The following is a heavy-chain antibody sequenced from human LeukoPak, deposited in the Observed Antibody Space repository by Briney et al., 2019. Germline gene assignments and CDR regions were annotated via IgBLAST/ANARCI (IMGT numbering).Heavy chain of an antibody. CDR1: GGPISSYY. Sequence: SETLSLTCTVSGGPISSYYWSWIRQPPGKGLEWIGYIYYSGSTYYNPSLKSRVTISVDTSKNQFSLKLSSVTAADTAVYYCARPDIVAIGAFDIWGQGTMVTVSS. CDR3: ARPDIVAIGAFDI. CDR2: IYYSGST. J-gene: IGHJ3*02. V-gene: IGHV4-59*08. D-gene: IGHD5-12*01.